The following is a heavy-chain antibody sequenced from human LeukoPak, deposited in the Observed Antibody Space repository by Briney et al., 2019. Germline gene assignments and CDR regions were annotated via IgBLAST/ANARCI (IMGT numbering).Heavy chain of an antibody. J-gene: IGHJ5*01. CDR1: GYTFTGYY. CDR2: ISAYNGNT. V-gene: IGHV1-18*04. CDR3: ARGAAINWFDP. Sequence: ASVKVSCKASGYTFTGYYMHWVRQAPGQGLEWMGWISAYNGNTNYAQKLQGRVTMTTDTSTSTAYMELRSLRSDDTAVYYCARGAAINWFDPWGKGTLVTVSS. D-gene: IGHD2-2*01.